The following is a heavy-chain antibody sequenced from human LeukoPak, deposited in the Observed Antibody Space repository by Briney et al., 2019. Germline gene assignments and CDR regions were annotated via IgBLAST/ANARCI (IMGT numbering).Heavy chain of an antibody. Sequence: GGSLRLSCAASGFTFSSYWMHWVRQAPGKGLVWVSRINSDGSSTSYADSVKGRFTISRDNAKNTLYLQMNSLRAEDTAVYYCARVEVWGVIDYWGQGTLVTVSS. CDR1: GFTFSSYW. CDR2: INSDGSST. J-gene: IGHJ4*02. CDR3: ARVEVWGVIDY. V-gene: IGHV3-74*01. D-gene: IGHD3-10*01.